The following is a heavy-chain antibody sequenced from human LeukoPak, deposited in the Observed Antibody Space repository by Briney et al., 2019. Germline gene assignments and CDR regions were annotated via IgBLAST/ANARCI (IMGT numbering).Heavy chain of an antibody. CDR3: ARDLAGSSWTNFDY. CDR1: GFTFTNYN. D-gene: IGHD6-13*01. CDR2: INPSGGST. Sequence: ASVKVSCKASGFTFTNYNMHWVRQAPGQGLEWMGIINPSGGSTNYAQNFQARVTMTRDTSISTAYMELSRLRSDDTAVYYCARDLAGSSWTNFDYWGQGTLVTVSS. V-gene: IGHV1-46*01. J-gene: IGHJ4*02.